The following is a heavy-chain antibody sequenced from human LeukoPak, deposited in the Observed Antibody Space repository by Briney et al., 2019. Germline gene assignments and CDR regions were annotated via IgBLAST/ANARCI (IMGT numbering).Heavy chain of an antibody. V-gene: IGHV3-30*18. CDR1: GFTFSNCG. J-gene: IGHJ6*02. CDR3: AKAAYDFWSGYSSGSMDA. Sequence: GVLRLSCAASGFTFSNCGMHWVRQAPGKGLEWVAIISFDGGNKYYADSVKGRFTISRDNSKNTMYLQMNSLRGEDTAVYYCAKAAYDFWSGYSSGSMDAWGQGTTVTVSS. D-gene: IGHD3-3*01. CDR2: ISFDGGNK.